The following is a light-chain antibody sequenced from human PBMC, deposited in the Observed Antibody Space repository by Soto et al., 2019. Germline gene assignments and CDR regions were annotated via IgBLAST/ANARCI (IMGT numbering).Light chain of an antibody. CDR3: CSYAGSYTYV. J-gene: IGLJ2*01. CDR1: SSDVGGYNY. CDR2: DVS. V-gene: IGLV2-11*01. Sequence: QSALTQPRSVSGSPGQSVTISCTGTSSDVGGYNYLSWYQQHLGKAPKLMSYDVSKRPSGVPDRFSGSKSGNTASLPISGLQAEDEADYYCCSYAGSYTYVFGGGTKLTVL.